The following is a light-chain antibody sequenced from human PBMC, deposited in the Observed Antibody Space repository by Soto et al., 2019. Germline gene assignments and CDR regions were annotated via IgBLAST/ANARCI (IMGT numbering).Light chain of an antibody. CDR2: SNN. V-gene: IGLV1-44*01. J-gene: IGLJ2*01. CDR3: AAWDDSLNGHVV. CDR1: SSNIGSNT. Sequence: QSALAQPPSASGTHGQRVTISCSGSSSNIGSNTVNWYQQLPGTAPKLLIYSNNQRPSGVPDRFSGSKSGTSASLAISGLQSEDEADYYCAAWDDSLNGHVVFGGGTKVTV.